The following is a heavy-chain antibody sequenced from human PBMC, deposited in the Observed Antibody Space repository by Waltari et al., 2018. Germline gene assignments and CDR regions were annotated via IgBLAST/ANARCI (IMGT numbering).Heavy chain of an antibody. D-gene: IGHD1-1*01. Sequence: QVQLQQWGAGLLKPSETLSLTSAVYGGSFSGSSWSWLRQPPGKGLEWIGEINHSGSTNYNPSLKSRVTISVDTSKNQFSLKLSSVTAADTAVYYCARVGGGDGYNFEYFQHWGQDTLVTVSS. CDR3: ARVGGGDGYNFEYFQH. V-gene: IGHV4-34*01. CDR1: GGSFSGSS. J-gene: IGHJ1*01. CDR2: INHSGST.